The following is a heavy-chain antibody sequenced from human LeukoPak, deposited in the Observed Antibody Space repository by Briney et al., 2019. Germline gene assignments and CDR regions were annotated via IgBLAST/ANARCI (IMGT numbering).Heavy chain of an antibody. J-gene: IGHJ4*02. Sequence: SETLSLTCTVSGGSISNYYWSWIRQSPGKGLEWIGYIYYTGNTNYNPSLESRVIISVDTSKNQFSLKLSSVTAADTAVYYCAVFIAAAGTPGDYWGQGTLVTVSS. CDR3: AVFIAAAGTPGDY. CDR2: IYYTGNT. V-gene: IGHV4-59*12. D-gene: IGHD6-13*01. CDR1: GGSISNYY.